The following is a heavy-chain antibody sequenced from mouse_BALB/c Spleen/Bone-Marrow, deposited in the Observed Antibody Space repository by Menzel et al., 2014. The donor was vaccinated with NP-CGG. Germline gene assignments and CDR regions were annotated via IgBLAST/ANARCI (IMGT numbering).Heavy chain of an antibody. CDR3: TTLARNKFVY. CDR2: IYPGNSDT. Sequence: EVQLQQSGTVLARPGAAVKMSCKASGYTFSNYWMHWVKQRPGQGLEWIGTIYPGNSDTTYNQKFKGKATLTAVTSTSTAYMELSSLTNEDSAVYYCTTLARNKFVYWGEGTTPTVSS. J-gene: IGHJ2*01. V-gene: IGHV1-5*01. CDR1: GYTFSNYW. D-gene: IGHD3-1*01.